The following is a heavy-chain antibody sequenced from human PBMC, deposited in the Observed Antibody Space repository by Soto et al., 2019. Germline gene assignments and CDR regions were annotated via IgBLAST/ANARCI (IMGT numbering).Heavy chain of an antibody. V-gene: IGHV1-69*02. J-gene: IGHJ4*02. D-gene: IGHD2-15*01. CDR1: GGTFSSYT. CDR2: IIPILGIA. Sequence: SVKVSCKASGGTFSSYTIIWVRQAPGQGLEWMGRIIPILGIANYAQKFQGRVTITADKSTSTAYMELSSLRSEDTAVYYCATSGVAAITPLDYWGQGTLVTGLL. CDR3: ATSGVAAITPLDY.